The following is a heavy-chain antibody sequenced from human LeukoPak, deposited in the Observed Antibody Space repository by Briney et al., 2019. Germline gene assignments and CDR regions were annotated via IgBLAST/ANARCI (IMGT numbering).Heavy chain of an antibody. V-gene: IGHV4-59*12. J-gene: IGHJ2*01. CDR3: ARAPPHIVVVTAIESWYFDL. Sequence: SETLSLTCTVSGGSISNYYWSWIRQPPGRGLEWIGYIYYSGTTDYNPSLKSRVTISIDTSKNQFSLKLSSVTAADTAVYYCARAPPHIVVVTAIESWYFDLWGRGTLVTVSS. D-gene: IGHD2-21*02. CDR2: IYYSGTT. CDR1: GGSISNYY.